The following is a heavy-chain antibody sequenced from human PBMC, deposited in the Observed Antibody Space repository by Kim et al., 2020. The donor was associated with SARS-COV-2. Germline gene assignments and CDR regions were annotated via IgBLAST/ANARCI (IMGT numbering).Heavy chain of an antibody. J-gene: IGHJ4*02. CDR3: ARQTTITMILVVITGGYYFDY. CDR1: GGSISSSSYY. D-gene: IGHD3-22*01. CDR2: IYYSGST. Sequence: SETLSLTCTVSGGSISSSSYYWGWIRQPPGKGLEWIGSIYYSGSTYYNPSLKSRVTISVDTSKNQFSLKLSSVTAADTAVYYCARQTTITMILVVITGGYYFDYWGQGILVTVSS. V-gene: IGHV4-39*01.